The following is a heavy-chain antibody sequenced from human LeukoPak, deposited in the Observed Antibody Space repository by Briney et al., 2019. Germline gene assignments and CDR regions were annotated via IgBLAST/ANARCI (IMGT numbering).Heavy chain of an antibody. Sequence: GGSLRLSCAASGFTFSSYAMHWVRQAPGKGLEWVAVISYDGSNKYYADSVKGRFTISRDNSKNTLYLQMNSLRAEDTAVYYCARLPDYWGQGTLVTVSS. CDR3: ARLPDY. CDR1: GFTFSSYA. V-gene: IGHV3-30-3*01. J-gene: IGHJ4*02. CDR2: ISYDGSNK.